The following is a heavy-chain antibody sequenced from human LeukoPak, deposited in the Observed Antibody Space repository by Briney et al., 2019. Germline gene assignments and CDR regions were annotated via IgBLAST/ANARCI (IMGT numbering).Heavy chain of an antibody. CDR2: ISYDGSNK. CDR3: ALEYQLLYSRGY. J-gene: IGHJ4*02. CDR1: RFTFSSYA. V-gene: IGHV3-30-3*01. D-gene: IGHD2-2*02. Sequence: GGSLRRSCAACRFTFSSYAMHWVRQAPGKGLEWVAVISYDGSNKYYADSVKGRFTISRDNSKNTLYLQMNSLRAEDTAVYYCALEYQLLYSRGYWGQGTLVTVSS.